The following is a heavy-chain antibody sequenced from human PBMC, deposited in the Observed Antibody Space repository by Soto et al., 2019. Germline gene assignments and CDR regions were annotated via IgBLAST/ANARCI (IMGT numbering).Heavy chain of an antibody. CDR1: GFTVSSNY. CDR3: ARHYGDYRGNFDY. D-gene: IGHD4-17*01. J-gene: IGHJ4*02. V-gene: IGHV3-53*04. CDR2: IYSGGST. Sequence: GGSLRLSCAASGFTVSSNYMSWVRQAPGKGLEWVSVIYSGGSTYYADSVKGRFTISRHNSKNTLYLQMNSLRAEDTAVYYCARHYGDYRGNFDYWGQGTLVTVSP.